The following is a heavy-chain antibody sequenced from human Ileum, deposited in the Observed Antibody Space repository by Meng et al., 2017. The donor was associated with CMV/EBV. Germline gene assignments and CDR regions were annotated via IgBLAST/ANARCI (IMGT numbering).Heavy chain of an antibody. V-gene: IGHV1-8*01. J-gene: IGHJ4*02. Sequence: QVQLLQSGAEVRKPGASVKVSCEASGYTFSNYDINWVRQAAGQGLEWMGWMKPNSGNAGYAQKFQGRVTMTKNTSISTVYMELSSLRSDDTAMYYCARAYRRTYYGDYWGQGTLVTVSS. D-gene: IGHD3-16*02. CDR1: GYTFSNYD. CDR2: MKPNSGNA. CDR3: ARAYRRTYYGDY.